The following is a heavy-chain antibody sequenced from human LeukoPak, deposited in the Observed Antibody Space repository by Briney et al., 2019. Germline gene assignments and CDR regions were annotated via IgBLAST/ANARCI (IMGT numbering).Heavy chain of an antibody. V-gene: IGHV4-34*01. Sequence: PSETLSLTCAVYGGSFSGYYWSWIRQPPGKGLEWIGEINHSGSTNYNPSLKSRVTISVDTSKNQFSLKLSSVTAADTAVYYCARDPPASGSYGMDVWGQGTTVTVSS. CDR2: INHSGST. J-gene: IGHJ6*01. CDR1: GGSFSGYY. D-gene: IGHD1-26*01. CDR3: ARDPPASGSYGMDV.